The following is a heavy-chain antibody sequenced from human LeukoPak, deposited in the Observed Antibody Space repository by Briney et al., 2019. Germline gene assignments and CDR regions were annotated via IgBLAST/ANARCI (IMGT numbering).Heavy chain of an antibody. Sequence: GGSLRLSCAASGFTFDDYAMHWVRQAPGKGLEWVSGISWNSGSIGYADSVKGRFTISRDNAKNSLYLQMNSLRAEDMALYYCAKAFAYSSSWAESYFDYWGHGTLVTVSS. J-gene: IGHJ4*01. CDR2: ISWNSGSI. V-gene: IGHV3-9*03. CDR1: GFTFDDYA. CDR3: AKAFAYSSSWAESYFDY. D-gene: IGHD6-13*01.